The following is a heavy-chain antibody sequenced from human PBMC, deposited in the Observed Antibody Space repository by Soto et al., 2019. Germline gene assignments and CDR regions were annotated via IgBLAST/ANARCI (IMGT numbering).Heavy chain of an antibody. Sequence: DVQLVESGGGLVQPGRSLRLSCAASGFTFDDYAMHWVRQAPGKGLEWVSGISWNSGSIGYADSVKGRFTISRDNAKNSLYLQMNSLRAEDTALYYCAKAMEWELLGYFQHWGQGTLVTVSS. D-gene: IGHD1-26*01. CDR3: AKAMEWELLGYFQH. J-gene: IGHJ1*01. CDR1: GFTFDDYA. V-gene: IGHV3-9*01. CDR2: ISWNSGSI.